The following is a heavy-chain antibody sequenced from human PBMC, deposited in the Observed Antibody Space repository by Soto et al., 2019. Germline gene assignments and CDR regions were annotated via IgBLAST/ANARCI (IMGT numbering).Heavy chain of an antibody. CDR1: GYSFISYA. D-gene: IGHD3-22*01. J-gene: IGHJ4*02. CDR2: ISAYNGDT. Sequence: QVQLVLSGAEVKKPGASVKVSCKASGYSFISYAITWVRQAPGQGLEWMGWISAYNGDTNYAQKLQGRVTMTTDTSTSTAYLELRSLRSDDTAVYYCAREMISATFFDYWGQGTLVTVSS. CDR3: AREMISATFFDY. V-gene: IGHV1-18*01.